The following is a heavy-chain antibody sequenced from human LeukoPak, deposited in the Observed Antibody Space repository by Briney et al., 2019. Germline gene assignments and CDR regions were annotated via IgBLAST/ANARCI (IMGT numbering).Heavy chain of an antibody. V-gene: IGHV4-39*07. J-gene: IGHJ3*02. Sequence: FSSGSTYYNPSPKSRVTISIDTSKNQFSLKLSSVTAADTAVYYCAREYCSSTSCFDAFDIWGQGTMVTVSS. CDR3: AREYCSSTSCFDAFDI. D-gene: IGHD2-2*01. CDR2: FSSGST.